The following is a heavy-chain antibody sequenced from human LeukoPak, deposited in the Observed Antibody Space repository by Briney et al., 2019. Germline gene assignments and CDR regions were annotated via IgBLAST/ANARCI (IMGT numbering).Heavy chain of an antibody. CDR2: ITGSGGST. CDR3: AKVLPPWYSSRDDNYYMDV. J-gene: IGHJ6*03. CDR1: GYTFSSYA. V-gene: IGHV3-23*01. D-gene: IGHD6-13*01. Sequence: GGSLRLPCATSGYTFSSYAMSWATQPPGRGLEWVSDITGSGGSTSYAESVKGRFTISRDNSKSTLFLQMNSLRAEDTAIYYCAKVLPPWYSSRDDNYYMDVWGKGTTVTVSS.